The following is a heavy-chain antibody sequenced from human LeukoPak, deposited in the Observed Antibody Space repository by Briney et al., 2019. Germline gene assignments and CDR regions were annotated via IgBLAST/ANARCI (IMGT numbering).Heavy chain of an antibody. J-gene: IGHJ4*02. Sequence: ASVTVSCKASGYTFTSYAMNWVRQAPGQGLEWMGWINTNTGNPTYAQGFTGRFVFSLDTSVSTAYLQISSLKAEDTAVYYCARDLYDYVWGSYRGIDYWGQGTLVTVSS. V-gene: IGHV7-4-1*02. CDR2: INTNTGNP. D-gene: IGHD3-16*02. CDR1: GYTFTSYA. CDR3: ARDLYDYVWGSYRGIDY.